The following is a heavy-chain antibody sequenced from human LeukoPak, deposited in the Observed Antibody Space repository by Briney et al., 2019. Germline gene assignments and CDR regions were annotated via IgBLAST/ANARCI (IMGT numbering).Heavy chain of an antibody. J-gene: IGHJ4*02. V-gene: IGHV4-59*01. Sequence: SETLSLTCTVSGGSISSYYWSWIRQPPGKGLEWIGYIYYGGSTNYNPSLKSRVTISVDTSKNQFSLKLSSVTAADTAVYYCARGGGYHIDYWGQGTLVTVSS. CDR2: IYYGGST. D-gene: IGHD3-16*02. CDR3: ARGGGYHIDY. CDR1: GGSISSYY.